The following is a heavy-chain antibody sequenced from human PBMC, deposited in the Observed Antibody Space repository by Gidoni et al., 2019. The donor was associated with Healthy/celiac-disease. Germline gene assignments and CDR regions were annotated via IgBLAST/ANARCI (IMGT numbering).Heavy chain of an antibody. V-gene: IGHV1-69*02. Sequence: QVQLVQSGAEVKKPGSSVKVSCKASGGTFSSYTLSWVRQAPGQGLEWRGRIIPILGIANYAQKFQGRVTITADKATSTAYMELSSLRSEDTAVYYCARGSEGYCSSTSCQALDYWGQGTLVTVSS. CDR3: ARGSEGYCSSTSCQALDY. D-gene: IGHD2-2*01. CDR2: IIPILGIA. J-gene: IGHJ4*02. CDR1: GGTFSSYT.